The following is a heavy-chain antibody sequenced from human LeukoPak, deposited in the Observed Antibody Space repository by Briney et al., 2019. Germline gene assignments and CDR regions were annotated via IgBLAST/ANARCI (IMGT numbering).Heavy chain of an antibody. V-gene: IGHV1-18*01. Sequence: GASVKVSCNASGYTFTSYGISWVRQAPGQGLEWMGWISAYNGNTSYAQKLQGRVTMTTDTSTSTACMELRRLRSDDTAVYYCARSGGDYEVDYWGQGTLVTVSS. D-gene: IGHD4-17*01. CDR2: ISAYNGNT. CDR1: GYTFTSYG. J-gene: IGHJ4*02. CDR3: ARSGGDYEVDY.